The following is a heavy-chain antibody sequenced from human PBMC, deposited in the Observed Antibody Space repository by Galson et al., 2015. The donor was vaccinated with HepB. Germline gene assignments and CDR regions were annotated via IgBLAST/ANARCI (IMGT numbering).Heavy chain of an antibody. CDR2: FYYRGRT. CDR1: GGSVSSGDEY. D-gene: IGHD2-15*01. Sequence: SETLSLTCTVPGGSVSSGDEYWSWIRQSPGKRLEWIGYFYYRGRTDYNPSLKSRVTMSVDVSETQFSLKMTSVTAADTAVYYCAGGYCSTPSCHGGMGLDWFDPWGQATLVIFSS. CDR3: AGGYCSTPSCHGGMGLDWFDP. J-gene: IGHJ5*02. V-gene: IGHV4-61*08.